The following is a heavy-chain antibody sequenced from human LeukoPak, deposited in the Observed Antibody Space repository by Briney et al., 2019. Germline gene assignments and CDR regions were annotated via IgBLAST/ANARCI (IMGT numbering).Heavy chain of an antibody. CDR2: IIPIFGTA. V-gene: IGHV1-69*05. CDR3: AKVSGYDFWSASSDY. D-gene: IGHD3-3*01. J-gene: IGHJ4*02. CDR1: GGTFSSYA. Sequence: SVKVSCEASGGTFSSYAISWVRQAPGQGLEWMGRIIPIFGTANYAQKFQGRVTITTDESTSTAYMELSSLRSEDTAVYYCAKVSGYDFWSASSDYWGQGTLVTVSS.